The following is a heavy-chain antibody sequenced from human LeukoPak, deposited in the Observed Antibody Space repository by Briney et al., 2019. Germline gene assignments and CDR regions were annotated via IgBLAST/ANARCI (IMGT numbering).Heavy chain of an antibody. J-gene: IGHJ6*02. Sequence: GGSLRLSCAASGFTFSSYAMSWVRQAPGKGLEWVSAISGSGGSTYYADSVKGRFTISRDNPKNTLYLQMNSLRAEDTAVYYCARDYDFWSGPYGMDVWGQGTTVTVSS. CDR2: ISGSGGST. D-gene: IGHD3-3*01. CDR3: ARDYDFWSGPYGMDV. V-gene: IGHV3-23*01. CDR1: GFTFSSYA.